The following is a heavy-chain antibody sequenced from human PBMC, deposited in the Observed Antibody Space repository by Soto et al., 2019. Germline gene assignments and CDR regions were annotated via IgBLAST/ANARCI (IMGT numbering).Heavy chain of an antibody. CDR2: ISSSSSTI. J-gene: IGHJ6*02. CDR1: GFTFSSYS. D-gene: IGHD6-19*01. Sequence: EVQLVESGGGLVQPGGSLRLSCAASGFTFSSYSMNWVRQAPGKGLEWVSYISSSSSTIYYADSVKGRFTISRDNAKNSLYLQMTSLRGEDTAVYYCARDLEPYSSGWYSYYYYGMDVWGQGTTFTVSS. CDR3: ARDLEPYSSGWYSYYYYGMDV. V-gene: IGHV3-48*01.